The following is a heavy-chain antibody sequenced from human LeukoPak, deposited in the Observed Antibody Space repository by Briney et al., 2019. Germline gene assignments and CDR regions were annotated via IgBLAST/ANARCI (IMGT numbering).Heavy chain of an antibody. CDR3: ARDVVPAANDWYFDL. J-gene: IGHJ2*01. CDR2: IYYSGST. Sequence: SETLSLTCTVSGGSISSSSHYWGWIRQPPGKGLEWIGYIYYSGSTNYNPSLKSRVTISVDTSKNQFSLKLSSVTAADTAVYYCARDVVPAANDWYFDLWGRGTLVTVSS. V-gene: IGHV4-61*01. CDR1: GGSISSSSHY. D-gene: IGHD2-2*01.